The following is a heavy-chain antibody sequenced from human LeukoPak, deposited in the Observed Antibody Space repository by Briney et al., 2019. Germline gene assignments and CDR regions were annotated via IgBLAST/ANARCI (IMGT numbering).Heavy chain of an antibody. V-gene: IGHV4-61*02. CDR2: IYTSGST. CDR3: ALKTVAGTFDI. D-gene: IGHD6-19*01. CDR1: GGSISSGSYY. J-gene: IGHJ3*02. Sequence: PSETLSLTXTVSGGSISSGSYYWSWIRQPAGQGLEWIWRIYTSGSTNYNPSLKSRVTISVDTSKNQFSLKLSSVTAADTAVYYCALKTVAGTFDIWGQGTMVTVSS.